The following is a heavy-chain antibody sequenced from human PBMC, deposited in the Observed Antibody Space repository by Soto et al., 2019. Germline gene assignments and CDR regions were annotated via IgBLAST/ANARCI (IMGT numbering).Heavy chain of an antibody. D-gene: IGHD6-19*01. CDR3: AKDCREVAGVNGMDV. V-gene: IGHV3-9*01. Sequence: GGSLILCSAACGFRVDDEAVHGVRQASGKGLEWVAGISWNSGGIVYADSVKGRFTISRDNAKRSLSLRRSSLRADDTAFYYCAKDCREVAGVNGMDVWRQGTRVTVSS. J-gene: IGHJ6*02. CDR1: GFRVDDEA. CDR2: ISWNSGGI.